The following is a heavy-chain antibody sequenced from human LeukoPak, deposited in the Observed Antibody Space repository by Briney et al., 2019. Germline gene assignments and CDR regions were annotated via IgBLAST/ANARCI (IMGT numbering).Heavy chain of an antibody. CDR2: INPNSGGT. V-gene: IGHV1-2*06. D-gene: IGHD3-3*01. Sequence: ASVKVSCKASGYTFTGYYMHWVRQAPGQGLEWMGRINPNSGGTNYAQKFQGRVTITRDTSISTAYMELSRLRSDDTAVYYCARVNSIRTIFGVVIGWDYWGQGTLVTVSS. CDR1: GYTFTGYY. CDR3: ARVNSIRTIFGVVIGWDY. J-gene: IGHJ4*02.